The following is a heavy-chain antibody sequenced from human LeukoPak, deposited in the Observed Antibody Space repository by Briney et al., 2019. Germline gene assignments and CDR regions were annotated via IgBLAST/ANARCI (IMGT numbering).Heavy chain of an antibody. J-gene: IGHJ4*02. Sequence: PSGTLSLTCSVSGDSISSNEWWSWVRQPPGKGLEWIGEVFHGGSTNFNPSLKSRVTISIDKSKNQFSLEVTSVTAADTAIYYCARDLAVAGTNYFDFWGQGVLVTVSS. CDR1: GDSISSNEW. CDR3: ARDLAVAGTNYFDF. V-gene: IGHV4-4*02. CDR2: VFHGGST. D-gene: IGHD6-19*01.